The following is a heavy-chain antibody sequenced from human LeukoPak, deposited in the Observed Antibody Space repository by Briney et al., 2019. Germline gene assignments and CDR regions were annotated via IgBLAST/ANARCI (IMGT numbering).Heavy chain of an antibody. J-gene: IGHJ4*02. CDR2: IVVGSGNT. Sequence: SVKVSCKASGFTFTSSAMQWVRQARGQRLEWIGWIVVGSGNTNYAQKFQERVTITRDMSTSTAYMELSRLRSDDTAVYYCARGGPSRGTGFYYFDYWGQGTLVTVSS. CDR3: ARGGPSRGTGFYYFDY. V-gene: IGHV1-58*02. D-gene: IGHD6-19*01. CDR1: GFTFTSSA.